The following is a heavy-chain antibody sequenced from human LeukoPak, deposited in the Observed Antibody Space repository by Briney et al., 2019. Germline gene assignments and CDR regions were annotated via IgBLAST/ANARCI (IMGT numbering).Heavy chain of an antibody. CDR1: GGSISSYY. CDR2: IYYSGST. D-gene: IGHD1-26*01. J-gene: IGHJ5*02. V-gene: IGHV4-59*01. CDR3: ARAPLYSGSYEFDP. Sequence: PSETLSLTCTVSGGSISSYYWSWIRQPPGKGLEWIGYIYYSGSTNYNPSLKSRVTISVDTSKNQFSLKLNSVTAADTAVYYCARAPLYSGSYEFDPWGQGTLVTVSS.